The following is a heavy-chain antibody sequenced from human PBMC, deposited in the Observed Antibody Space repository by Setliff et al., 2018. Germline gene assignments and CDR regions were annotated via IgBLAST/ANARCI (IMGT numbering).Heavy chain of an antibody. CDR3: ARDLFSSSWYDH. CDR2: INPKTGGT. CDR1: GYTFVGYY. V-gene: IGHV1-2*02. J-gene: IGHJ5*02. D-gene: IGHD6-19*01. Sequence: ASVKVSCKASGYTFVGYYLHWVRQAPGQGLEWMGWINPKTGGTNYAQKFQGRVTMTRDASINTAFMHLSSLKSDDMAVYYCARDLFSSSWYDHWGQGTQVTVSS.